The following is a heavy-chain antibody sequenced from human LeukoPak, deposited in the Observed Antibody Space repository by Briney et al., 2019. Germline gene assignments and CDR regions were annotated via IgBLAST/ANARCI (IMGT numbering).Heavy chain of an antibody. CDR3: ARVYSYGYVNY. Sequence: SETLSLTCAVYGGSFSGYYWSWIRQPPGKGLEWIGEINRSGSTNYNPSLKSRVTISVDTSKNQFSLKLSSVTAADTAVYYCARVYSYGYVNYWGQGTLVTVSS. V-gene: IGHV4-34*01. J-gene: IGHJ4*02. D-gene: IGHD5-18*01. CDR1: GGSFSGYY. CDR2: INRSGST.